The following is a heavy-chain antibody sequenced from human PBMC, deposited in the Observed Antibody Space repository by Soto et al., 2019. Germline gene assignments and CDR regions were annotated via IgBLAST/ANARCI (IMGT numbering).Heavy chain of an antibody. CDR3: ARERYYDSSGYAPRHYGMDV. V-gene: IGHV4-30-2*01. J-gene: IGHJ6*02. D-gene: IGHD3-22*01. CDR2: IYHSGST. Sequence: PSETRSLTWAVSGGSISSGGYSWIWIRQPPGKVLEWIGYIYHSGSTYYNPSLKSRVTISVDRSKNQFSLKLSSVTAADTAVYYCARERYYDSSGYAPRHYGMDVWGQGTTVTVSS. CDR1: GGSISSGGYS.